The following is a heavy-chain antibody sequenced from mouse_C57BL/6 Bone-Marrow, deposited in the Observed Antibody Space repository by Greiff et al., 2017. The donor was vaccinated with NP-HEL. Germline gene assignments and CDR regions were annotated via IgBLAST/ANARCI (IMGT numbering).Heavy chain of an antibody. V-gene: IGHV1-63*01. Sequence: VQLQESGAELVRPGTSVKMSCKASGYTFTNYWIGWAKQRPGHGLEWIGDIYPGGGYTNYNEKFKGKATLTADKSSSTAYMQFSSLTSEDSAIYYCAVYYGSSPFAYWGQGTLVTVSA. D-gene: IGHD1-1*01. CDR1: GYTFTNYW. CDR3: AVYYGSSPFAY. J-gene: IGHJ3*01. CDR2: IYPGGGYT.